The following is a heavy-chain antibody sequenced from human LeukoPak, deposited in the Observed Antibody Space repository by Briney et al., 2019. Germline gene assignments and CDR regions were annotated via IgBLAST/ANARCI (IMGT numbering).Heavy chain of an antibody. J-gene: IGHJ5*02. CDR2: IIPIFGTA. CDR3: ARNGYCSGGSCDRFDP. D-gene: IGHD2-15*01. Sequence: ASVKVSCKASGGTFSSYAISWVRQAPGQGLEWMRGIIPIFGTASYAQKFQGRVTITADESTSTAYMELSSLRSEDTAVYYCARNGYCSGGSCDRFDPWGQGTLVTVSS. CDR1: GGTFSSYA. V-gene: IGHV1-69*13.